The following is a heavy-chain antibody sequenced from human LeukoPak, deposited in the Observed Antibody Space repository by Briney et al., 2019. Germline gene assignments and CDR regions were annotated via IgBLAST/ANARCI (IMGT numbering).Heavy chain of an antibody. V-gene: IGHV1-2*02. CDR3: AREEPGYSSGWYLNWFDP. CDR2: INPNSGGT. D-gene: IGHD6-19*01. Sequence: ASVKVSCKASGYTFTGYYMHWVRQAPGQGLEWMGWINPNSGGTNYAQKFQGRVTMTRDTSISTAYMELSRLRSDDTAVYYCAREEPGYSSGWYLNWFDPWGQGTLVTVSS. J-gene: IGHJ5*02. CDR1: GYTFTGYY.